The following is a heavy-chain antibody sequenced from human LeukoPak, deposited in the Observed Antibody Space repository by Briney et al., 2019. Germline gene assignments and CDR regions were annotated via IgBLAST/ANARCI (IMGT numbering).Heavy chain of an antibody. Sequence: SETLSLTCTVSGGSVSSGSYYWSWMRQPLGEGLEWIGYVYYSGSVNYNPSLKSRVIISVDTSKNQFSLKPSSVTAADTAVYYCARERTNGFYRLFDYWGQGTLVTVSS. V-gene: IGHV4-61*01. D-gene: IGHD2-8*01. CDR3: ARERTNGFYRLFDY. J-gene: IGHJ4*02. CDR2: VYYSGSV. CDR1: GGSVSSGSYY.